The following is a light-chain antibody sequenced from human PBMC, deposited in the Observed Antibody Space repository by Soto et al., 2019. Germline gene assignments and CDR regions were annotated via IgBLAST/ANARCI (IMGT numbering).Light chain of an antibody. CDR2: GAS. J-gene: IGKJ1*01. V-gene: IGKV3-20*01. CDR1: QSVDNGY. Sequence: EVVLTQSPGTLSLAPGERATLSCSASQSVDNGYLAWYQQKPGRAPRLIIYGASRRATGIPERFSGSESGTDFTLTISRLEPEDFAVYYCHQYDIPPQTFGRGTKVDIK. CDR3: HQYDIPPQT.